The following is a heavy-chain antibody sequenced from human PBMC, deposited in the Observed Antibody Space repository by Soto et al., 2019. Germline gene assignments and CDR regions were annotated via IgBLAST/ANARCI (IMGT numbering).Heavy chain of an antibody. CDR1: GGTFSSYA. Sequence: ASVKVSCKASGGTFSSYAISWVRQAPGQGLEWMGGIIPIFGTANYAQKFQGRVTITADESTSTAYMELSSLRSEDTAVYYCARDVSPTSGRYFDWLLEERGYYFDYWGQGTLVTVSS. J-gene: IGHJ4*02. V-gene: IGHV1-69*13. D-gene: IGHD3-9*01. CDR3: ARDVSPTSGRYFDWLLEERGYYFDY. CDR2: IIPIFGTA.